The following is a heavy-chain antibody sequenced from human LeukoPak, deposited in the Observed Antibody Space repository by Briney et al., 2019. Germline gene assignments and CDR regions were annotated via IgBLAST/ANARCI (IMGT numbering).Heavy chain of an antibody. Sequence: GGSLRLSCAASGFIFTGYNMNWVRQAPGKGLDWVSSISSSSSYIYYADSVKGRFTISRDNAKNSLYLQMNSLRAEDTAVYYCARDHSSGWYYSDYWGQGTLVTVSS. V-gene: IGHV3-21*01. CDR2: ISSSSSYI. CDR3: ARDHSSGWYYSDY. CDR1: GFIFTGYN. J-gene: IGHJ4*02. D-gene: IGHD6-19*01.